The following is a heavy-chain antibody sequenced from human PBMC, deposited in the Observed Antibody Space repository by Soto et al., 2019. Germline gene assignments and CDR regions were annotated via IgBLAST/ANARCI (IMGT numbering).Heavy chain of an antibody. V-gene: IGHV1-3*01. CDR2: INAGNGDT. CDR3: ASIAASWGMDV. CDR1: GYIFTSYT. J-gene: IGHJ6*02. D-gene: IGHD6-6*01. Sequence: ASVKVSCKASGYIFTSYTMHWVRQAPGQRLEWMGWINAGNGDTKYSQRFQGRVTITRDTSANTAYMELRSLRSDDTAVYYCASIAASWGMDVWGQGTTVTVSS.